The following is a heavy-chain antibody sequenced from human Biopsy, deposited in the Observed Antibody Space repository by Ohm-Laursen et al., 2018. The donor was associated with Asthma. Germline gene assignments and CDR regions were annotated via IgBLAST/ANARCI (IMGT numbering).Heavy chain of an antibody. CDR2: IYYSGRT. CDR3: ARAVSSSSYWYFDL. V-gene: IGHV4-39*02. J-gene: IGHJ2*01. D-gene: IGHD6-6*01. CDR1: GDAMSTSGSY. Sequence: PGTLSLTCIVSGDAMSTSGSYWGWIRQSPGKRLEWIGSIYYSGRTYYNPSLESRVTISADTSKNHFSLKVTSVTAADTAVYYCARAVSSSSYWYFDLWGRGDLVTVSS.